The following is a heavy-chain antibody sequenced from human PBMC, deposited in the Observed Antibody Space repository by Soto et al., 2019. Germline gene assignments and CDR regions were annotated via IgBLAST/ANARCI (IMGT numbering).Heavy chain of an antibody. J-gene: IGHJ4*02. CDR1: GYTFTSYG. V-gene: IGHV1-18*01. CDR3: ARDWFGIDY. Sequence: QVQLVQSGAEVKKPGASVKVSCKASGYTFTSYGISWVRQAPGQGLEWMGWINPYNGNTNYAQKLQGRVTMTTDTSTNTAYIELRSLRSDDAAVYYCARDWFGIDYWGQGTLVTVSS. D-gene: IGHD3-16*01. CDR2: INPYNGNT.